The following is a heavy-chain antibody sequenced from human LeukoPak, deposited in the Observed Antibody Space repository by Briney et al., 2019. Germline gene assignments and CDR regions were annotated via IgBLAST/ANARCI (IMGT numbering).Heavy chain of an antibody. V-gene: IGHV4-39*07. CDR1: GGSISSSSYY. D-gene: IGHD1-26*01. CDR2: IHYSGST. Sequence: SETLSLTCTVSGGSISSSSYYWGWIRQPPGKGLEWIGSIHYSGSTYYNPSPKSRVAISVDTSKNQFSLRLSSVTAADTAVYYCARHGGSYTFDFWGQGVLVTVSS. J-gene: IGHJ4*02. CDR3: ARHGGSYTFDF.